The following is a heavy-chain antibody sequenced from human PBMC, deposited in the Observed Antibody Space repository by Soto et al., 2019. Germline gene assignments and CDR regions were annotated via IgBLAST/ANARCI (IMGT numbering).Heavy chain of an antibody. CDR3: AKDPVRGSSGWYDY. Sequence: GGSLRLSCAASGFTFSSYAMSWVRQAPGKGLEWVSAVSGSGGSTYFADSVKGRFTISRDNSKNTLYLQMNSLRVEDMAVYYCAKDPVRGSSGWYDYWGQGTLVTVSS. J-gene: IGHJ4*02. CDR2: VSGSGGST. CDR1: GFTFSSYA. D-gene: IGHD6-19*01. V-gene: IGHV3-23*01.